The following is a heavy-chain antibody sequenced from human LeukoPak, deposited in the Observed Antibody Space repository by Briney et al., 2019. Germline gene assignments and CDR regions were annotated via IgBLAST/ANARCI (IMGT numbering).Heavy chain of an antibody. CDR1: GYTFTAYY. CDR2: INPNSGDT. V-gene: IGHV1-2*02. CDR3: ARGPTEYYDFWSGYSPDYFDY. Sequence: GASVKVSCKASGYTFTAYYVHWVRQAPGQGLEWLGWINPNSGDTNYAQKFQGRVTMTTDTSTSTADMELRSLRSDDTAVYYCARGPTEYYDFWSGYSPDYFDYWGQGTLVTVSS. D-gene: IGHD3-3*01. J-gene: IGHJ4*02.